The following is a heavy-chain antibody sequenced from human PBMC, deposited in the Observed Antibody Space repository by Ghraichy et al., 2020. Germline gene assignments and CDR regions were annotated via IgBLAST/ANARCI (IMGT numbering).Heavy chain of an antibody. J-gene: IGHJ4*02. Sequence: GGSLRLSCTASGFTFGDYAMSWVRQAPGKGLEWVGFIRSKAYGGTTEYAASVKGRFSISRDDSKSIAYLQMNSLKTEDTAVYYCTRASYSSGWYSPEDDYWGQGTLVTVSS. D-gene: IGHD6-19*01. CDR3: TRASYSSGWYSPEDDY. V-gene: IGHV3-49*04. CDR2: IRSKAYGGTT. CDR1: GFTFGDYA.